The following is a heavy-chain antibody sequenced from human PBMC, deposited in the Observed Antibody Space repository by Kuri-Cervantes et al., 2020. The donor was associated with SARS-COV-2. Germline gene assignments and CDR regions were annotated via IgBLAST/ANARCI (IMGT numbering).Heavy chain of an antibody. CDR2: IYYSGKT. Sequence: SETLSLTCTVSGGSISSYYWSWIRQPPGKGLEWIGYIYYSGKTNYNPSLQSRVTISVDTSKNQFSLKPSSVTAADTAVYYCARIAQSRAFNMDTAMVGWFDPWGQGTRVTGAS. D-gene: IGHD5-18*01. J-gene: IGHJ5*02. CDR3: ARIAQSRAFNMDTAMVGWFDP. CDR1: GGSISSYY. V-gene: IGHV4-59*08.